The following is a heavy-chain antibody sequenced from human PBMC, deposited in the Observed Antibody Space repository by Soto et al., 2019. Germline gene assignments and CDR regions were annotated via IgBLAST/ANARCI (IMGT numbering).Heavy chain of an antibody. CDR1: GYTFTSYY. J-gene: IGHJ5*02. Sequence: QVQLVQSGAEVKKPGASVKVSCKASGYTFTSYYMHWVRQAPGQGLEWMGIINPSGGSTSYAQKFQGRVTMTRDTSTSTVYMELSSLRSEDTAVYYCAREVVPIAAAGTRSNWFDPWGQGTLVTVSS. CDR2: INPSGGST. CDR3: AREVVPIAAAGTRSNWFDP. D-gene: IGHD6-13*01. V-gene: IGHV1-46*01.